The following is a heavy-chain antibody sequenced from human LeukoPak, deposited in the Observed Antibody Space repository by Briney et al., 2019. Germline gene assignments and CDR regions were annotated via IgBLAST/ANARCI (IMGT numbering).Heavy chain of an antibody. V-gene: IGHV3-53*01. J-gene: IGHJ4*02. Sequence: GGSLRLSCAASGFTVSTNYMAWVRQAPGKGLEWVSVIYSGSNTYYADSVKGRFTISRDNSKNTLYLQMNSLRAEDTAVYYCARGLYYFDSSGYPRPRYDFDYWGQGTLVTVSS. CDR1: GFTVSTNY. D-gene: IGHD3-22*01. CDR3: ARGLYYFDSSGYPRPRYDFDY. CDR2: IYSGSNT.